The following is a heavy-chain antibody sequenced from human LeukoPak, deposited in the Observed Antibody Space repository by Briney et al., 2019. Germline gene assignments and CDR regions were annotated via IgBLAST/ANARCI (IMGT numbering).Heavy chain of an antibody. V-gene: IGHV3-53*04. CDR1: GFTVSSNY. Sequence: GGSLRLSCAASGFTVSSNYMSWVRQAPGKGLEWVSDIYSGGSTYYADSVKGRFTISRHNSKNTLYLQMNSLRAEDTAVYYCARDANWGFDAFDIWGQGTMVTVSS. D-gene: IGHD7-27*01. CDR3: ARDANWGFDAFDI. J-gene: IGHJ3*02. CDR2: IYSGGST.